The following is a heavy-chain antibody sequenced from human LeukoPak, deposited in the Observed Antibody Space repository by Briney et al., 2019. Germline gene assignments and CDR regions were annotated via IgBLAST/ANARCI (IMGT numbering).Heavy chain of an antibody. CDR1: GYTLTSYG. D-gene: IGHD4-11*01. Sequence: ASVKVSCKASGYTLTSYGIIWVRQAPGQGRQGMGWISAHNGKTNYTQNLQGRVTMTTDTSTKTVYLELRSLTSVDTAVYYCARAGTTLLLDYWGQGTLVTVSS. CDR2: ISAHNGKT. CDR3: ARAGTTLLLDY. V-gene: IGHV1-18*01. J-gene: IGHJ4*02.